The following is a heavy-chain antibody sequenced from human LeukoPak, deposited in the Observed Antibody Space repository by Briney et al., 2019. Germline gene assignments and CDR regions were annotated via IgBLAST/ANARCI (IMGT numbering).Heavy chain of an antibody. D-gene: IGHD1-26*01. CDR1: GGSISSYY. J-gene: IGHJ3*02. CDR2: IYYSGST. Sequence: SETLSLTCTVSGGSISSYYWSWIRQPPGKGLEWIGYIYYSGSTNYNPSLKSRVTISVDTSKNQFSLKLSSVTAADTAVYYCARGRVGAYAFDIWGQGTMATVSS. CDR3: ARGRVGAYAFDI. V-gene: IGHV4-59*08.